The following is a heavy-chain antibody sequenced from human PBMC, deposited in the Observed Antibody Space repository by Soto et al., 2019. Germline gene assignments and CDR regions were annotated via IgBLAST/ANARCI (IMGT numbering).Heavy chain of an antibody. Sequence: QVQLVESGGGLVKPGGSLRLSCAASGIVFSDYMSWVRQAPGKGLEWLSYISGSGRTIYSADSVKSRFTISRDNATNSLYLQMNTVRTEDTAVYYCARLPFPWGWFDPWGQGTLVTVSS. D-gene: IGHD3-16*01. CDR2: ISGSGRTI. V-gene: IGHV3-11*01. CDR3: ARLPFPWGWFDP. CDR1: GIVFSDY. J-gene: IGHJ5*02.